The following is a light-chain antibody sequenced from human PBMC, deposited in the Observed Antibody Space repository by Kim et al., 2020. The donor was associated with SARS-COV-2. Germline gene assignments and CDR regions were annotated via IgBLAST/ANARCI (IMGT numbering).Light chain of an antibody. CDR1: QTISTY. CDR2: AAC. CDR3: QQSFSLSRT. J-gene: IGKJ1*01. Sequence: DIQLTQFPSSLSASVGDRVTITCRASQTISTYLHWFQQKPGKVPKLLVYAACRLQVGVPSRFSGSGSGTDFTLTITNLQPEDFATYYCQQSFSLSRTFGQGTKVDIK. V-gene: IGKV1-39*01.